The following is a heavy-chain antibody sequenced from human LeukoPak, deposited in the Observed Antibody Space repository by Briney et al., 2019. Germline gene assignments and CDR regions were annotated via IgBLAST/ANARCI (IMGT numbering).Heavy chain of an antibody. D-gene: IGHD5-24*01. V-gene: IGHV3-23*01. Sequence: GGSLRLSCAASGCTFSSYAMSWVRQAPGKGLEWVSAISGSGGSTYYADSVKGRFTISRDNSKNTLYLQMNSLRAEDTAVYYCAKAAARWLQFSLNRGYWGQGTLVTVSS. CDR1: GCTFSSYA. J-gene: IGHJ4*02. CDR3: AKAAARWLQFSLNRGY. CDR2: ISGSGGST.